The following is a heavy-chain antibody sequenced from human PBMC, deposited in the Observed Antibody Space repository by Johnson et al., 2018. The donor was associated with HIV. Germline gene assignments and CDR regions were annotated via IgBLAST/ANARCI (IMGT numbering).Heavy chain of an antibody. J-gene: IGHJ3*02. CDR1: GFTFDDYA. D-gene: IGHD3-16*01. V-gene: IGHV3-30*04. CDR2: ISYDGSNK. Sequence: QEQLVESGGGLVQPGRSLRLSCAASGFTFDDYAMPWVCQAPGQGLEWVAVISYDGSNKYYADSVKGRFTISRDNSKNTLYLQMNSLRAEDTAVYYCARDLNHFGGAFDIWGQGTMVTVSS. CDR3: ARDLNHFGGAFDI.